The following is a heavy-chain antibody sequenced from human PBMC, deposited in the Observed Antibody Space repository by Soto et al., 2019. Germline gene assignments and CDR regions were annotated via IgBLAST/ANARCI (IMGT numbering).Heavy chain of an antibody. CDR3: AREGCGGCTCYSGYKLGIDC. Sequence: QAQLQESGPGLVQPSETLSRTCSVSCGSVGSGYYYWSLIRHPPGKGLEWIGRLYYNGGTTYNPSLQIRVIISTDTSRYQFSLRLASVTAADTGMYYCAREGCGGCTCYSGYKLGIDCWGQGNLGTVAS. V-gene: IGHV4-61*01. D-gene: IGHD2-15*01. J-gene: IGHJ4*02. CDR2: LYYNGGT. CDR1: CGSVGSGYYY.